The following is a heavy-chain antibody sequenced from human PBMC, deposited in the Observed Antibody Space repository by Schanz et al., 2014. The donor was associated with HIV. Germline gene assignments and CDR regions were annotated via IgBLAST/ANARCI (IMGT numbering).Heavy chain of an antibody. CDR1: GYIFTSNG. Sequence: QVQLVQSGAEVKKPGASVKVSCKASGYIFTSNGISWVRQAPGQGLEWMGWMNPNSGNTGYAQKFQGRVTMTRDTSTSTVYMQLSSLTSDDTAVYYCASPAESERGPGDAFDIWGQGTLVTVSS. V-gene: IGHV1-18*01. CDR3: ASPAESERGPGDAFDI. J-gene: IGHJ3*02. CDR2: MNPNSGNT. D-gene: IGHD1-1*01.